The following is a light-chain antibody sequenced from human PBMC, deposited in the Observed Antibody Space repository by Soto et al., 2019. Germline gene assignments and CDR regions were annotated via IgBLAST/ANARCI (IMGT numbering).Light chain of an antibody. V-gene: IGLV2-14*01. CDR2: EVS. Sequence: QSALTQPASVSRSPGQSITISCTGTSSDVGGYNYVSWYQQHPGKAPKLMIYEVSNRPSGVSNRFSGSKSGNTASLTISGLQAEVEADYYCSSYTSSSTLVFGGGTQLTVL. J-gene: IGLJ3*02. CDR1: SSDVGGYNY. CDR3: SSYTSSSTLV.